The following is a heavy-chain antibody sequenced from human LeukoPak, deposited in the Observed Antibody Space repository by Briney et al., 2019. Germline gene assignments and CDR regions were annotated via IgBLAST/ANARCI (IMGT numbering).Heavy chain of an antibody. Sequence: GRSLRLSCAASGFTFRSYGMHWVRQAPGKGLEWVAVISYDTNIKSYADSVKGRFTISRDNSKNTLYLQMNSLRAEDTAVYYCARGTRITMVRGVPYLDYWGQGTLVTVSS. CDR2: ISYDTNIK. CDR3: ARGTRITMVRGVPYLDY. J-gene: IGHJ4*02. D-gene: IGHD3-10*01. V-gene: IGHV3-30*03. CDR1: GFTFRSYG.